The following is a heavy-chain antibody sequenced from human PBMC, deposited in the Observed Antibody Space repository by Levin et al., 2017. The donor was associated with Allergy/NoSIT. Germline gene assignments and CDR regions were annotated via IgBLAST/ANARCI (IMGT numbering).Heavy chain of an antibody. Sequence: GGSLRLSCAASGFTFSTYSMNWVRQAPGKGLEWVSYISSSSSTIYYADSLKGRFTISRDNAKNSLYLQMNSLRAEDTAVYYCARFGELLRFDPWGQGTLVTVSS. CDR2: ISSSSSTI. CDR1: GFTFSTYS. CDR3: ARFGELLRFDP. J-gene: IGHJ5*02. V-gene: IGHV3-48*04. D-gene: IGHD3-10*01.